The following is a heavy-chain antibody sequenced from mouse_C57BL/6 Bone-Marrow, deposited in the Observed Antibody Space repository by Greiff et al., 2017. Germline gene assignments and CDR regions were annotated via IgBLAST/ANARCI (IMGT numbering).Heavy chain of an antibody. J-gene: IGHJ2*01. CDR1: GYTFTSYW. Sequence: VQLQQPVAELVKPGASVKLSCKASGYTFTSYWMQWVKQRPGQGLEWIGEIDPSDGYTNSNPKFQGKATLTVDTSSSTAYMQLSSLTSEDSAVYYCARRRFDYWGQGTTLTVSS. V-gene: IGHV1-50*01. CDR2: IDPSDGYT. CDR3: ARRRFDY.